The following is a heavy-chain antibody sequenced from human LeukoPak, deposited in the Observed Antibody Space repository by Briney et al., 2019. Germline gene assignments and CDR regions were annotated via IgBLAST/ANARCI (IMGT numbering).Heavy chain of an antibody. CDR3: ARVYDFWSGYYHDAFDI. CDR2: IRSSSSYI. J-gene: IGHJ3*02. Sequence: GGSLRLSCAASGFTFSSYSMNWVRQAQGKGLEWVSSIRSSSSYIYYADSVKGRFTISRDNAKNSLYLQMNSLRAEDTAVYYCARVYDFWSGYYHDAFDIWGQGTMVTVSS. D-gene: IGHD3-3*01. V-gene: IGHV3-21*01. CDR1: GFTFSSYS.